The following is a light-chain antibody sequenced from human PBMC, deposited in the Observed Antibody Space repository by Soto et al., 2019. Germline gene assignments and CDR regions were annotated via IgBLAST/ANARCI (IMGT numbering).Light chain of an antibody. CDR3: QQSYSTPRT. CDR1: QSISSY. V-gene: IGKV1-39*01. CDR2: ATS. Sequence: DIQMTQSPSSLSASVGDRVTITCRASQSISSYLNWYQQKPGKVPKLLIYATSSLQSRVPSRFSGSGSGTDFTLTISSLQPEDFATYYCQQSYSTPRTFGQGTKVDIK. J-gene: IGKJ1*01.